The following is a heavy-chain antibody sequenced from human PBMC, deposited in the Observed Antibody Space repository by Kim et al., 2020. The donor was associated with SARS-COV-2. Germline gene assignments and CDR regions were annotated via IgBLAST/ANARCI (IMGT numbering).Heavy chain of an antibody. J-gene: IGHJ6*02. Sequence: ASVKVSCKASGYTFTSYGISWVRQAPGQGLEWMGWISAYNGNTNYAQKLQGRVTMTTDTSTSTAYMELRSLRSDDTAVYYCAREGVRSYYYYYGMDVWGQGTTVTVSS. V-gene: IGHV1-18*01. CDR3: AREGVRSYYYYYGMDV. CDR2: ISAYNGNT. CDR1: GYTFTSYG. D-gene: IGHD3-16*01.